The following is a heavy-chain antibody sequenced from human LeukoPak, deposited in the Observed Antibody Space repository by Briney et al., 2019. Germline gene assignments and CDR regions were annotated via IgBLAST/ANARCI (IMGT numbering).Heavy chain of an antibody. D-gene: IGHD5-18*01. CDR2: LSGSGGHT. CDR3: AKSLDTGFDF. Sequence: PGGSLRLSCAASGFTFNNYAMSWVRQAPGKGLEWVSGLSGSGGHTYYADSVKGRLTISRDNSKSTLYLQMNNLRAEDTAIYYCAKSLDTGFDFWGQGTLVTVSS. J-gene: IGHJ4*02. V-gene: IGHV3-23*01. CDR1: GFTFNNYA.